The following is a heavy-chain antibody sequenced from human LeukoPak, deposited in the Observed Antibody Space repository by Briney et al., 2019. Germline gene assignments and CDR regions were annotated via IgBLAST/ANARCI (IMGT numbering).Heavy chain of an antibody. CDR3: AKELGYCSSTSCYAVQGYFDL. Sequence: PGGSLRLSCAASGFTFSSYAMSWVRQAPGKGLEWVSAISGSGGSTYYADSVKGRFTISRDNSKNTLYLQMNSLRAEDTAVYYCAKELGYCSSTSCYAVQGYFDLWGRGTLVTVSS. CDR2: ISGSGGST. D-gene: IGHD2-2*01. CDR1: GFTFSSYA. J-gene: IGHJ2*01. V-gene: IGHV3-23*01.